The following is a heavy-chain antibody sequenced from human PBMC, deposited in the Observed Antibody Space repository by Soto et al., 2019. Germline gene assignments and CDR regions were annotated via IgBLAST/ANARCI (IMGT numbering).Heavy chain of an antibody. CDR1: GFTFSSYG. J-gene: IGHJ4*02. V-gene: IGHV3-30*03. Sequence: PGGSLRLSCAASGFTFSSYGMHWVRQAPGKGLEWVAVISYNGNDKYHADSVKGRFTVSRDNSKNTLYLQMNSLRPEDTAVYHCARVAGAAAVIDYWGQGTLVTVSS. D-gene: IGHD2-2*01. CDR3: ARVAGAAAVIDY. CDR2: ISYNGNDK.